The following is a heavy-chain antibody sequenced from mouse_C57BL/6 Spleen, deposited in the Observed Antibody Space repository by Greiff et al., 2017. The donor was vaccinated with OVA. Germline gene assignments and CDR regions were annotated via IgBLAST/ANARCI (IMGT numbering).Heavy chain of an antibody. V-gene: IGHV1-80*01. Sequence: QVQLKQSGAELVKPGASVKISCKASGYAFSSYWMNWVKQRPGKGLEWIGQIYPGDGDTNYNGTFKGKATLTADKSSSTAYMQLSSLTSEDSAVYCCARRGYGSSYFFDYWGQGTTLTVSS. CDR1: GYAFSSYW. CDR3: ARRGYGSSYFFDY. J-gene: IGHJ2*01. CDR2: IYPGDGDT. D-gene: IGHD1-1*01.